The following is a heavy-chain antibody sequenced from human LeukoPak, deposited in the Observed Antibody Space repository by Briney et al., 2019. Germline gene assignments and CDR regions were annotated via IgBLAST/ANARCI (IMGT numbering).Heavy chain of an antibody. CDR3: ARVGYDSSGYYYWPDY. CDR2: ISGSTGNT. D-gene: IGHD3-22*01. J-gene: IGHJ4*02. Sequence: ASVRVSCKASAYSFNRYGVSWVRQAPGQGLEWMGWISGSTGNTKYVQKFQGRVTITADESTSTAYMELSSLRSEDTAVYYCARVGYDSSGYYYWPDYWGQGTLVTVSS. CDR1: AYSFNRYG. V-gene: IGHV1-18*01.